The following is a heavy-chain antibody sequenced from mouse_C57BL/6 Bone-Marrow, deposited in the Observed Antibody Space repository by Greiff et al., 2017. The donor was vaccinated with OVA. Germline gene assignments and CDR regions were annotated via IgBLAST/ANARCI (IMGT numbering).Heavy chain of an antibody. CDR1: GYTFTSYW. Sequence: QVQLQQPGTELVKPGASVKLSCKASGYTFTSYWMHWVKQRPGQGLEWIGNINPSNGGTNYNEKFKSKATLTVDKSSSTAYMQLSSLTSEDAAVYYCERVDYASRRRYFDVWGTGTTVTVSS. D-gene: IGHD1-1*01. CDR3: ERVDYASRRRYFDV. V-gene: IGHV1-53*01. CDR2: INPSNGGT. J-gene: IGHJ1*03.